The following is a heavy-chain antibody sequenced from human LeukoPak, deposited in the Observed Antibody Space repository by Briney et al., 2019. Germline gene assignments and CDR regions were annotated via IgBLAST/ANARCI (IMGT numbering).Heavy chain of an antibody. J-gene: IGHJ4*02. CDR3: ARRYYYDSSIDY. CDR1: GGSISSYY. Sequence: PSETLSLTCTVSGGSISSYYWSWIRQPPGKGLEWIGYIYYSGSTNYNPSLKSRVTISVDTSKNQFSLKLSSVTAADTAVYYCARRYYYDSSIDYWGQGTLVTVSS. CDR2: IYYSGST. V-gene: IGHV4-59*12. D-gene: IGHD3-22*01.